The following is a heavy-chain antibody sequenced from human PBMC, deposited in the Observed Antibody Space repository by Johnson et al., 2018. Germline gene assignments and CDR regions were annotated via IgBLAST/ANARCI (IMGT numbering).Heavy chain of an antibody. V-gene: IGHV3-48*02. CDR1: GLTFNYYD. Sequence: VQLVQSGGGFVQSGGSLRLSCAASGLTFNYYDMNWVRQAPGRGLEWVSHISTGGISIFYADSVKGRFTISRYNGQNSLYLQMDSLRDEDTAVYYCASSLAEYHHASDIWGQGTMVTVSS. J-gene: IGHJ3*02. D-gene: IGHD2/OR15-2a*01. CDR2: ISTGGISI. CDR3: ASSLAEYHHASDI.